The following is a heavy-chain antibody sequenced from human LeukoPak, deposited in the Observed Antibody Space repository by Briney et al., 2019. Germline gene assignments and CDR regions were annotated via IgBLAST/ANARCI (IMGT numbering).Heavy chain of an antibody. CDR2: INHSGST. V-gene: IGHV4-34*01. CDR1: GGSFSGYY. D-gene: IGHD6-19*01. J-gene: IGHJ6*04. CDR3: ARRLAVASPGYYGLDV. Sequence: SETLSLTCAVYGGSFSGYYWGWIRQPPGKGPEWIGEINHSGSTNYNPSLKSRVTISVDMSKNQFSLKLSSVTAADTAVYYCARRLAVASPGYYGLDVWGKGTTVTVSS.